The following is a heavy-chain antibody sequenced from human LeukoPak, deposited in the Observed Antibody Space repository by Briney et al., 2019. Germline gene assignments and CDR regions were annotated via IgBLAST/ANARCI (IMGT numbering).Heavy chain of an antibody. CDR1: GFTFSSYW. CDR2: INTDGSST. J-gene: IGHJ4*02. V-gene: IGHV3-74*01. Sequence: GGSLRLSCAASGFTFSSYWMHWVRHASGKGLVWVSRINTDGSSTNYADSVKGRFTISRDNAKNTVYLQMNSLRAEDTAVYYCTRLLFYYDSSGYYDYFDYWGQGTLVTVSS. D-gene: IGHD3-22*01. CDR3: TRLLFYYDSSGYYDYFDY.